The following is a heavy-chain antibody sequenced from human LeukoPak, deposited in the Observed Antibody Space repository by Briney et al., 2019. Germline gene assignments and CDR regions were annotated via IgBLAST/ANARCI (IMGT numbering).Heavy chain of an antibody. V-gene: IGHV3-66*01. CDR3: ARIYPRLAAAGN. CDR1: GFTFSSYG. J-gene: IGHJ4*02. D-gene: IGHD6-13*01. Sequence: PGRSLRLSCAASGFTFSSYGMEWVRQAPGKGLEWVSVIYSGGSTYYADSVKGRFTISRDNSKNTLYLQMNSLRADDTAVYYCARIYPRLAAAGNWGQGTLVTVSS. CDR2: IYSGGST.